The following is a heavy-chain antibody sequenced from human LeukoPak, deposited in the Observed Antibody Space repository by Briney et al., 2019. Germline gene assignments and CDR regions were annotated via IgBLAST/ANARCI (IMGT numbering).Heavy chain of an antibody. CDR2: ISGSGGEI. V-gene: IGHV3-23*01. J-gene: IGHJ4*02. CDR1: GFSFSSYG. CDR3: HIAAAGLVDY. D-gene: IGHD6-13*01. Sequence: GGSLRLSCAASGFSFSSYGMTWVRQAPGKGLEWVSSISGSGGEIHYADSVKGRFTISRDNSKNTVYLQMNSLRDEDTAVYYCHIAAAGLVDYWGQGTLVTVSS.